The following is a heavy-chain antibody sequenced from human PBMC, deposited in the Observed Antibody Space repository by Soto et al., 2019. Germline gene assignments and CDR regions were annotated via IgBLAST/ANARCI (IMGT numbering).Heavy chain of an antibody. CDR2: TNTDGSST. CDR3: ARGTRVIPAESDFDY. Sequence: GGSLRLSCAASGFTFSTYWMHWVRQAPGKGLVWVSRTNTDGSSTTYADSVEGRFTISRDNAKNTLYLQMNSLRAEDTAVYYCARGTRVIPAESDFDYWGQGTRVTVSS. D-gene: IGHD2-2*01. V-gene: IGHV3-74*01. J-gene: IGHJ4*02. CDR1: GFTFSTYW.